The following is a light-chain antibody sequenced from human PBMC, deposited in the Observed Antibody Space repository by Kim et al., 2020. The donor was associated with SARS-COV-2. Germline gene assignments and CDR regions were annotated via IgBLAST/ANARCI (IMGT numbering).Light chain of an antibody. Sequence: VTSTCTGGGGNIAGNYVQWYQQRPGSAPTTVIYEDDVRPSGVPDRFSGSIDKSSNSASLTISGLKTEDEADYYCQSYNTRRQWVLGGGTQLTVL. J-gene: IGLJ3*02. CDR1: GGNIAGNY. V-gene: IGLV6-57*02. CDR3: QSYNTRRQWV. CDR2: EDD.